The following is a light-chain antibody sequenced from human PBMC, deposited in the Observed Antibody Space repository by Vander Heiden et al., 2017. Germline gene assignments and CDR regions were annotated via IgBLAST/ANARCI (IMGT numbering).Light chain of an antibody. Sequence: QLVLTQSPSASASLGASVKLPCTLRSGHSNYAIAWHQQQPEKGPRYVMKVNSDGSHNKGDGIPDRFSGSSSGAERYLTISSLQSEDEADYYCQTWGTGIRVFGGGTKLTVL. CDR3: QTWGTGIRV. J-gene: IGLJ3*02. CDR1: SGHSNYA. V-gene: IGLV4-69*01. CDR2: VNSDGSH.